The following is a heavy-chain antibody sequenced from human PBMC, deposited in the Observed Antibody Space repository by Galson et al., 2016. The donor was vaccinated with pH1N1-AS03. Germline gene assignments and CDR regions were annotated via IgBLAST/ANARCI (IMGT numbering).Heavy chain of an antibody. J-gene: IGHJ4*02. D-gene: IGHD2-2*01. CDR3: ARVQYQLLPSDY. CDR2: ISAYNGNT. Sequence: SVKVSCKASGYTFTSYGISWVRQAPGQGLEWMGWISAYNGNTNYAQKLQGRVTMTTDTSTSTAYMELRGLRSDDTAVYYCARVQYQLLPSDYWGQGTLVTVSS. CDR1: GYTFTSYG. V-gene: IGHV1-18*01.